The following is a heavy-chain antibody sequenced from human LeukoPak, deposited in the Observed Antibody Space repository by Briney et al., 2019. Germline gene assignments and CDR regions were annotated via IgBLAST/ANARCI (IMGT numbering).Heavy chain of an antibody. V-gene: IGHV4-59*01. CDR2: IYYSGST. CDR1: GVTFSSYA. CDR3: AREVVAYCGGDCYSIDY. D-gene: IGHD2-21*02. J-gene: IGHJ4*02. Sequence: SGGSLRLSCAASGVTFSSYAMSWVRQTPGKGLEWVGYIYYSGSTNYNPSLKSRVTISVDTSKNQFSLKLSSVTAADTAVYYCAREVVAYCGGDCYSIDYWGQGTLVTVSS.